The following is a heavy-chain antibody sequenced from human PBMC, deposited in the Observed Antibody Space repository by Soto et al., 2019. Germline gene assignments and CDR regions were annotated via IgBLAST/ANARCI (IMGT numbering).Heavy chain of an antibody. CDR3: ARDKITGLFDY. Sequence: SETLSLTCTVSGGSISSGGYYWNWIRQHPGKGLEWIGYIYYSGSTSYNPSLKSRVTTSVDTTKNQFSLKLSSVTAADMAVYYCARDKITGLFDYWGQGTLVTVSS. CDR2: IYYSGST. D-gene: IGHD2-8*02. V-gene: IGHV4-31*03. J-gene: IGHJ4*02. CDR1: GGSISSGGYY.